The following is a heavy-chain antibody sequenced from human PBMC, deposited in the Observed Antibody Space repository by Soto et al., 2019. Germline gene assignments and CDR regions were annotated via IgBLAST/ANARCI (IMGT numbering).Heavy chain of an antibody. D-gene: IGHD3-3*01. CDR3: ARSPRLRFLEWAKYYFDY. V-gene: IGHV3-33*01. CDR2: IWYDGSNK. Sequence: GSLRLSCAASGFTFSSYGTHWVRQAPGKGLEWVAVIWYDGSNKYYADSVKGRFTISRDNSKNTLYLQMNSLRAEDTAVYYCARSPRLRFLEWAKYYFDYWGQGTLVTVSS. J-gene: IGHJ4*02. CDR1: GFTFSSYG.